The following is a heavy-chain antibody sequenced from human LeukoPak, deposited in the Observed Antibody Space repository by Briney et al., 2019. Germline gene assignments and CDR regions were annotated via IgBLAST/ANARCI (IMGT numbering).Heavy chain of an antibody. J-gene: IGHJ4*02. CDR2: ISGSGGST. Sequence: GGSLRLSCAASGFTFSSYAMSWVRQAPGKGLEWVSAISGSGGSTYYADSVKGRFTISRDNSRNTLFLHMSSLRADDTAVYYCAKDEATSGGGLASWGQGTLVTVSP. CDR3: AKDEATSGGGLAS. V-gene: IGHV3-23*01. CDR1: GFTFSSYA. D-gene: IGHD3-16*01.